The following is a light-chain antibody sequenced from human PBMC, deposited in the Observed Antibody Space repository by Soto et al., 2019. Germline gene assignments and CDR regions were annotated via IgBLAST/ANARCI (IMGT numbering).Light chain of an antibody. CDR3: SSCTSDRIYV. J-gene: IGLJ1*01. V-gene: IGLV2-14*03. Sequence: QSALTQPTSVSGSPGQSITISCTGNHNDIGTYDYVSWYQQHPGRAPRLLIYGVTTRPAGISDRFSASKSGLTASLTISGLQSADDADCYCSSCTSDRIYVFGPGTKVAGL. CDR1: HNDIGTYDY. CDR2: GVT.